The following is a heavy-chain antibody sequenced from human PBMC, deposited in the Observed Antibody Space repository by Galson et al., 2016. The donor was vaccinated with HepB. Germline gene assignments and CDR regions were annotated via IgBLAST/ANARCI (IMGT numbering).Heavy chain of an antibody. Sequence: SLRLSCAASGFRFSSYAVSWVRQAPGKGLEWVSGISGSGGRTYYEDSVKGRFTISRDNSKNTVYLQMNSLRGEDTALYYCAKDGYFASGSALYGMDVWGQGTTVTVSS. CDR2: ISGSGGRT. D-gene: IGHD3-10*01. CDR3: AKDGYFASGSALYGMDV. CDR1: GFRFSSYA. J-gene: IGHJ6*02. V-gene: IGHV3-23*01.